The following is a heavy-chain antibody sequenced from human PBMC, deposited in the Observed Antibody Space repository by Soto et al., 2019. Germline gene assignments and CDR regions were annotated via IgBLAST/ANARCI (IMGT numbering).Heavy chain of an antibody. D-gene: IGHD6-13*01. CDR1: GYTFTSYG. CDR2: ISAYNGNT. CDR3: ARDAAAAGSYYHYGMDV. Sequence: GASVKVSCKASGYTFTSYGISWVRQAPGQGLEWMGWISAYNGNTNYAQKLQGRVTMTTDTSTSTAYMELRSLRSDDTAVYYCARDAAAAGSYYHYGMDVWGQGTTVTVSS. J-gene: IGHJ6*02. V-gene: IGHV1-18*01.